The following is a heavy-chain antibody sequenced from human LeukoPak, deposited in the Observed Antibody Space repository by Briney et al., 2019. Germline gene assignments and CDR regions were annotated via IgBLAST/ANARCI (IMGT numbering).Heavy chain of an antibody. CDR2: IKQDGSEK. CDR3: ARSIARGWFDP. V-gene: IGHV3-7*03. CDR1: GLTFSSSW. D-gene: IGHD6-6*01. J-gene: IGHJ5*02. Sequence: GGSLRLSCAVSGLTFSSSWMDWVRQAPGKGLEWVANIKQDGSEKYYVDSVKGRFTISRDNAKNSLYLQMNSLRAEDTAVYYCARSIARGWFDPWGQGTLVTVSS.